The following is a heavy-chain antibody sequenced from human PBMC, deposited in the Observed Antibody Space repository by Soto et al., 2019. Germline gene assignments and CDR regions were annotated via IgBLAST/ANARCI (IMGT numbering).Heavy chain of an antibody. Sequence: QVQLVQSGAEVKKPGASVKVSCKASGYTFTSYVISWVRQAPGQGLEWMGWISAYNGNTNYAQKLQGRVTMTTDTSTSTAYMELRSLRSDDTAVYFCARDRGPSVVVPAAMTHYYYYGMDVWGQGTTVTVSS. V-gene: IGHV1-18*01. CDR3: ARDRGPSVVVPAAMTHYYYYGMDV. CDR2: ISAYNGNT. D-gene: IGHD2-2*01. CDR1: GYTFTSYV. J-gene: IGHJ6*02.